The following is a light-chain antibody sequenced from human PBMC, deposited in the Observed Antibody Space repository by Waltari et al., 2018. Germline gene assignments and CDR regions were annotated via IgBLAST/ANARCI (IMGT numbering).Light chain of an antibody. Sequence: EIVLTQSPGTLSLSPGERTTLSCRASQTVRTTYLAWYQQKPGQAPTLLIYGASSRATRIPDGVSCSGSGTDFSLTSSRLELEDIAVYYCQQYDISPLTFGGGTKVEIK. J-gene: IGKJ4*01. CDR1: QTVRTTY. CDR3: QQYDISPLT. CDR2: GAS. V-gene: IGKV3-20*01.